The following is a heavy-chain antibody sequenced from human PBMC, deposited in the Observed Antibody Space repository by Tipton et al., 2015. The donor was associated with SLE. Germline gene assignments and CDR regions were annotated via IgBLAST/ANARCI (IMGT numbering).Heavy chain of an antibody. CDR3: ARTGIYYFDY. D-gene: IGHD1-1*01. CDR1: GYSISSGYY. Sequence: LRLSCAVSGYSISSGYYWIWIRQPPGKGLEWIGEINHSGSTNYNPSLKSRVTISVDTSKNQFSLKLSSVTAADTAVYYCARTGIYYFDYWGQGTLVTVSS. CDR2: INHSGST. J-gene: IGHJ4*02. V-gene: IGHV4-38-2*01.